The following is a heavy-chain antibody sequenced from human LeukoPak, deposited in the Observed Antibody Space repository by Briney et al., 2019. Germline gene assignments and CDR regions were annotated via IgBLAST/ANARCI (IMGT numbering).Heavy chain of an antibody. CDR2: VGTDCDT. CDR3: ARVAKERVGGVYYFDY. D-gene: IGHD1-1*01. J-gene: IGHJ4*02. V-gene: IGHV3-13*01. Sequence: GGSLRLSCAASGFTFSDYGMYWVCLGPGKGLEWVSAVGTDCDTYYTCYVKGRFTISRENAKNSLYLQMNSLRAGDTAVYYCARVAKERVGGVYYFDYWGQGTLVTVSS. CDR1: GFTFSDYG.